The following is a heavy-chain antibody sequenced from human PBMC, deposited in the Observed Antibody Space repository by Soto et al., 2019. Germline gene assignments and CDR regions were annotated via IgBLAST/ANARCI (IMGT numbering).Heavy chain of an antibody. CDR2: ISSNGGST. CDR3: AKQLRFLEWLFDI. D-gene: IGHD3-3*01. V-gene: IGHV3-64*02. CDR1: GFTFSSYA. J-gene: IGHJ3*02. Sequence: PGGSLRLSCAASGFTFSSYAMHWVRQAPGKGLEYVSAISSNGGSTYYADSVKGRFTISRDNSKNTLYLQMNSLRAEDTAVYYCAKQLRFLEWLFDIWGQGTMVTVSS.